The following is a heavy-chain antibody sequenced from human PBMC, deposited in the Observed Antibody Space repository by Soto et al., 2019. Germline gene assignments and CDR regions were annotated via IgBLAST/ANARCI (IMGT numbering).Heavy chain of an antibody. Sequence: ASVKVSCKASGYTFTSYAMHWVRQAPGQRLEWMGWINAGNGNTKYSQKFQGRVTITRDTSASTAYMELSGLRSEDTAVYYCARDRGLRYFDWLSHYKWFDPWGQGTLVNVS. J-gene: IGHJ5*02. V-gene: IGHV1-3*01. D-gene: IGHD3-9*01. CDR2: INAGNGNT. CDR1: GYTFTSYA. CDR3: ARDRGLRYFDWLSHYKWFDP.